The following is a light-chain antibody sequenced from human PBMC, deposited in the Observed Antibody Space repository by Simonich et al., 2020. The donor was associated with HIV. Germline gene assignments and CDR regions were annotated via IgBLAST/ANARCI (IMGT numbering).Light chain of an antibody. Sequence: DIVMTQSPDSLAVSLGERATINCKSSQSVLYSSNNKNYLAWYQQKTGQPPKLLMYWASTRESGVPDRFSGSGSGTDFTLTISSLQAEDVAVYFCQQCHTHPHTFGQGTKLEIK. CDR3: QQCHTHPHT. CDR2: WAS. CDR1: QSVLYSSNNKNY. J-gene: IGKJ2*01. V-gene: IGKV4-1*01.